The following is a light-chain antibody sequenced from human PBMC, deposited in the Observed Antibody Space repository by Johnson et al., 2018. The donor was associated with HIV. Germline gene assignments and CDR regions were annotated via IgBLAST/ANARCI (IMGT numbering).Light chain of an antibody. CDR3: GTWDSSLSVFYV. Sequence: SVLTQPPSVSAAPGQKVTISCSGIGSNIGDNYVSWYQHLPGTAPKLLIYDDNKRPSGIPDRFPRSKSGTSATLGITGLQTGDEADYYCGTWDSSLSVFYVFGTGTKVTVL. J-gene: IGLJ1*01. CDR1: GSNIGDNY. V-gene: IGLV1-51*01. CDR2: DDN.